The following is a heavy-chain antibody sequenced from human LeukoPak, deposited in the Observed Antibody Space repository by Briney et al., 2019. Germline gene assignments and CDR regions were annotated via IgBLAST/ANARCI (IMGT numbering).Heavy chain of an antibody. CDR2: IKQDGSEK. J-gene: IGHJ4*02. D-gene: IGHD2-15*01. V-gene: IGHV3-7*01. CDR1: GFTFSSYW. Sequence: GGSLRVSCAASGFTFSSYWMSGVRQAPGKGLEWVANIKQDGSEKYYVDSVKGRFTISRDNAKNSLYLQMNSLRAEDTAVYYCAKLYCSGGSCYSDSLYFDYWGQGTLVTVSS. CDR3: AKLYCSGGSCYSDSLYFDY.